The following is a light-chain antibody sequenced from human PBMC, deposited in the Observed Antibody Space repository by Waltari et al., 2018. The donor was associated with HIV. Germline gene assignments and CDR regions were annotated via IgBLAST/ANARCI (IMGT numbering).Light chain of an antibody. J-gene: IGLJ1*01. CDR3: CSYAGTYVYV. CDR1: SSDVGGYNY. Sequence: QSALTQPRSVSGSPGHSVTISCTESSSDVGGYNYVSWYQQHPGKAPKIMIYDVTKRPSGVPDRFSGSKSGNTASLTISGLQAEDEADYYCCSYAGTYVYVFGTGTKVTVL. V-gene: IGLV2-11*01. CDR2: DVT.